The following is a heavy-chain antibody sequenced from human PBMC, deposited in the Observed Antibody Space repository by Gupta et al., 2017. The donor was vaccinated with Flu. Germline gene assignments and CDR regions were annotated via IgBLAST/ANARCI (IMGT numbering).Heavy chain of an antibody. CDR2: LNTRGRT. J-gene: IGHJ4*02. Sequence: SGYYWSWIRNAVGNGVVWIGELNTRGRTNRILFRNSRVTISVQTSKNSLSLGLSSVTPEDTAVDYCAGGRIAARQSGSDYWGQGTRVTVSS. V-gene: IGHV4-34*01. D-gene: IGHD6-6*01. CDR1: SGYY. CDR3: AGGRIAARQSGSDY.